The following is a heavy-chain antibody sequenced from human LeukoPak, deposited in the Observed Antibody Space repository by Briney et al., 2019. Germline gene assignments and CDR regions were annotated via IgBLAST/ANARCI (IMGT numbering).Heavy chain of an antibody. CDR3: ARLPSRYCSGGTCYHDWYFDL. J-gene: IGHJ2*01. Sequence: SETLSLTCTVSGGSISSYYWSWIRQPPGKGLEWIGYIYYSGSTNYNPSLKSRVTISVDASKNQFSLTLSSVTAADTAVYYCARLPSRYCSGGTCYHDWYFDLWGRGTLVTVSS. V-gene: IGHV4-59*08. CDR1: GGSISSYY. CDR2: IYYSGST. D-gene: IGHD2-15*01.